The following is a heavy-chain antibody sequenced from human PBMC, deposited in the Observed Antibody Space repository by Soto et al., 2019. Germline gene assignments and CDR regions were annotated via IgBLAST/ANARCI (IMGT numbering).Heavy chain of an antibody. V-gene: IGHV1-69*06. CDR3: ASSGGWLKTGYYFDY. Sequence: RASVKVSCKASGGTFSSYAISWVRQAPGQGLEWMGGIIPIFGTANYAQKFQGRVTITADKSTSTAYMELSSLRSEDTAVYYCASSGGWLKTGYYFDYWGQRTLVTVCS. CDR2: IIPIFGTA. CDR1: GGTFSSYA. J-gene: IGHJ4*02. D-gene: IGHD3-16*01.